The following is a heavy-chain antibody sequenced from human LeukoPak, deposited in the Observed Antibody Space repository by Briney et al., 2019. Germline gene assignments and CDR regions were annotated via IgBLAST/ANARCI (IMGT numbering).Heavy chain of an antibody. Sequence: GASVKVSCKASGGTFSSYAISWVRQAPGQGLEWVGRIIPILGIANYAQKFQGRVTITADKSTSTAYMELSSLRSEDTAVYYCARVGYDSSGYSSRHFDYWGQGTLVTVSS. CDR2: IIPILGIA. CDR1: GGTFSSYA. J-gene: IGHJ4*02. CDR3: ARVGYDSSGYSSRHFDY. V-gene: IGHV1-69*04. D-gene: IGHD3-22*01.